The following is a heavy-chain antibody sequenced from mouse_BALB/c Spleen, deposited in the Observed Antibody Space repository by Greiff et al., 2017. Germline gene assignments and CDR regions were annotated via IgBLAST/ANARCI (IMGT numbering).Heavy chain of an antibody. CDR3: ARSPTGTPWFAY. J-gene: IGHJ3*01. CDR1: GYAFSSSW. CDR2: IYPGDGDT. Sequence: VQLQESGPELVKPGASVKISCKASGYAFSSSWMNWVKQRPGQGLEWIGRIYPGDGDTNYNGKFKGKATLTADKSSSTAYMQLSSLTSVDSAVYFCARSPTGTPWFAYWGQGTLVTVSA. D-gene: IGHD4-1*02. V-gene: IGHV1-82*01.